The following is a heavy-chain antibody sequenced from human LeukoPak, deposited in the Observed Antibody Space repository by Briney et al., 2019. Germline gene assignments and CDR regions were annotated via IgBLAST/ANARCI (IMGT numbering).Heavy chain of an antibody. CDR2: INHSGST. J-gene: IGHJ3*01. CDR1: GGSFSGYY. CDR3: ARDWRQDDAFDL. Sequence: SETLSLTCAVYGGSFSGYYWSWIRQPPGKGLEWIGEINHSGSTNYNPSLKSRVTISVDTSKNQFSLKLSSVTAADTAVYYCARDWRQDDAFDLWGQGTMVTVSS. V-gene: IGHV4-34*01. D-gene: IGHD3/OR15-3a*01.